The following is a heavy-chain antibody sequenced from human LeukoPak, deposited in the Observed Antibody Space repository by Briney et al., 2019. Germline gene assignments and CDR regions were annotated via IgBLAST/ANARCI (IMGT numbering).Heavy chain of an antibody. V-gene: IGHV3-23*01. J-gene: IGHJ4*02. CDR2: ISGSGGST. D-gene: IGHD5-18*01. CDR3: AKKARGYSYGHNFDY. Sequence: GVSLRLSCAASGFTFSSYAMSWVRQAPGKGLEWVSAISGSGGSTYYADSVKGRFTISRDNSKNTLYLQMNSLRAEDTAVYYCAKKARGYSYGHNFDYWGQGTLVTVSS. CDR1: GFTFSSYA.